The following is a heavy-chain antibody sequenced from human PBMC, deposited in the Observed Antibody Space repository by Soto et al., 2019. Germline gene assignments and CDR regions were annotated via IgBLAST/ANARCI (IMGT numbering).Heavy chain of an antibody. CDR3: ARSPPGGYHYYYGMDV. CDR2: IGTAGDT. D-gene: IGHD3-22*01. V-gene: IGHV3-13*04. Sequence: PGGSLRLSCAASGFTFSSYDMEGVRQATGKGLEWVSAIGTAGDTYYPGSVKGRFTISRENAKNSLYLQMNSLRAGDTAVYYCARSPPGGYHYYYGMDVWGQGTTVTVSS. J-gene: IGHJ6*02. CDR1: GFTFSSYD.